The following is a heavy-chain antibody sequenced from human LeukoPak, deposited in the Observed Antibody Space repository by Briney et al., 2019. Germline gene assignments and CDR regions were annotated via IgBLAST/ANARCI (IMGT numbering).Heavy chain of an antibody. D-gene: IGHD4-11*01. CDR3: ARISPTASFDY. CDR1: GYTFTGYY. CDR2: ISAYNGNT. Sequence: ASVKVSCKASGYTFTGYYMHWVRQAPGQGLEWMGWISAYNGNTNYAQKLQGGVTMTTDTSTSTAYMELRSLRSDDTAVYYCARISPTASFDYWGQETLVTVSS. J-gene: IGHJ4*02. V-gene: IGHV1-18*04.